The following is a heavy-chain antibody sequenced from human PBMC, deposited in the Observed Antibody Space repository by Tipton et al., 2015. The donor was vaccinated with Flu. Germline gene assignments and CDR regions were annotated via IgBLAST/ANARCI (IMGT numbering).Heavy chain of an antibody. Sequence: QLVQSGAEVKKPGESLKISCKGSGYSFTSYWIGWVRQMPGKGLEWMGIIYPGDSDTRYSPSFQGQVTISADKSISTAYLQWSSLKASDTAMYYCARLKGAAITITPYYYYYYMDVWGKGTTVTVSS. CDR1: GYSFTSYW. CDR3: ARLKGAAITITPYYYYYYMDV. CDR2: IYPGDSDT. V-gene: IGHV5-51*01. J-gene: IGHJ6*03. D-gene: IGHD2-2*02.